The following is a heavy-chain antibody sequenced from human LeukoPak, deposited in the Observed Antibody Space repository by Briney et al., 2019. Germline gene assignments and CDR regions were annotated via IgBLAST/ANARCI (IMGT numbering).Heavy chain of an antibody. CDR2: IIPIFGTA. D-gene: IGHD3-3*01. J-gene: IGHJ5*02. CDR3: ARGGLGTIFGAGYNWFDP. Sequence: ASVKVSCKASGGTFSSYAISWVRQAPGQGLEWMGGIIPIFGTANYAQKFQGRVTITADESTSTAYMELSSLRSEDTAVYYCARGGLGTIFGAGYNWFDPWGQGTLVTVSS. CDR1: GGTFSSYA. V-gene: IGHV1-69*13.